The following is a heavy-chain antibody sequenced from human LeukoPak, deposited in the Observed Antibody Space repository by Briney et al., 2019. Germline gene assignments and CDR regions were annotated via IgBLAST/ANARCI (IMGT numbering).Heavy chain of an antibody. CDR3: AKDGNSSGVMFDY. V-gene: IGHV3-30*18. J-gene: IGHJ4*02. D-gene: IGHD6-19*01. CDR2: ISYDGSNK. CDR1: GFTFSSYG. Sequence: PGGSLRLSCAASGFTFSSYGMHWVRQAPGKGLEWVAVISYDGSNKYYADSVRGRFTISRDNSKNTLYLQMNSLRAEDTAVYYCAKDGNSSGVMFDYWGQGTLVTVSS.